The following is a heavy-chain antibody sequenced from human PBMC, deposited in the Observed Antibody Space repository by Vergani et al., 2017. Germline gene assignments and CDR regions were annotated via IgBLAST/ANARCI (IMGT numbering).Heavy chain of an antibody. J-gene: IGHJ5*02. Sequence: QVQLVQSGAEVKKPGASVKVSCKASGYTFTGYYMHWLRQAPGQGLEWMGWINPNSGATHFAQIFRGRVTMTMDTSMSAVYFSLSRVRSDDTAVYYCVGHCGVADCYGWFVPWGQGTLVTVSS. CDR3: VGHCGVADCYGWFVP. V-gene: IGHV1-2*02. CDR2: INPNSGAT. CDR1: GYTFTGYY. D-gene: IGHD2-21*01.